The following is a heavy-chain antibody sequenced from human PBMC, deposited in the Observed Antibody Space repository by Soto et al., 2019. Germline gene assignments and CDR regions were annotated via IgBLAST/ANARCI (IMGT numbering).Heavy chain of an antibody. V-gene: IGHV1-3*01. CDR3: ARRRITMIVVVEDYYYGMDV. CDR1: GYTFTSYA. Sequence: ASVKVSCKASGYTFTSYAMHWVRQAPGQRLEWMGWINAGNGNTKYSQKFQGRATITRDTSASTAYMELSSLRSEDTAVYYCARRRITMIVVVEDYYYGMDVWGQGTTVTVSS. CDR2: INAGNGNT. D-gene: IGHD3-22*01. J-gene: IGHJ6*02.